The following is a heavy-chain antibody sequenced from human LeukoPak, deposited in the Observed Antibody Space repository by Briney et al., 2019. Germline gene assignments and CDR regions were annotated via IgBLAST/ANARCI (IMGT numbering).Heavy chain of an antibody. Sequence: GGSLRLSCAASGFTFSSYAMSWVRQAPGKGLEWVSGVSGSGDSANHADSVKGRFNGSRDNSKNTLYLQMNRLRAEDTAVYHCANRNYYDSSGYYYLDYFDFWGQGTLVTVSS. J-gene: IGHJ4*02. CDR2: VSGSGDSA. V-gene: IGHV3-23*01. CDR3: ANRNYYDSSGYYYLDYFDF. CDR1: GFTFSSYA. D-gene: IGHD3-22*01.